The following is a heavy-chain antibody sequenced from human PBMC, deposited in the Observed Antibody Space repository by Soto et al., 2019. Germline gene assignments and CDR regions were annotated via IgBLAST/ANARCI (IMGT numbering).Heavy chain of an antibody. Sequence: QVQLVQSGPEVKNPGASLKVSCKASGYTFTNYGITWVRQAPGQGLEWMGWITASNGNANYAREIQGRLTLTRDTSTNTASMELRSLRSDDTAVYYCARGASCSSTSCYDNFHGLAVWGQGTTVIVSS. D-gene: IGHD2-2*01. CDR2: ITASNGNA. V-gene: IGHV1-18*01. CDR1: GYTFTNYG. J-gene: IGHJ6*02. CDR3: ARGASCSSTSCYDNFHGLAV.